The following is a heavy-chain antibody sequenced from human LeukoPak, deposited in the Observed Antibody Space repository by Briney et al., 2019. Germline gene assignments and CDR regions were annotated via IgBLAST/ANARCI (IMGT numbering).Heavy chain of an antibody. CDR2: INSDGSWT. CDR1: GNYC. CDR3: VSFYETY. V-gene: IGHV3-74*01. Sequence: GGSLRLSCAASGNYCMHWVRQAPGKGLVWVSHINSDGSWTSYADSVKGRFTISKDNAKNTVYLQMNSLRAEDTAVYYCVSFYETYWGRGTLVTVSS. D-gene: IGHD2/OR15-2a*01. J-gene: IGHJ4*02.